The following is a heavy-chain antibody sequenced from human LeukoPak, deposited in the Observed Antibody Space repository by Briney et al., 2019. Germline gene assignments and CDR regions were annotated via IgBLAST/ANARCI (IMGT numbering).Heavy chain of an antibody. CDR1: GYTFTGCY. Sequence: ASVKVSCKASGYTFTGCYMHWVRQARGQGLEWMGWINPNSGGTNYAQKFQGWVTMTRDTSISTAYMELSRLRSDDTAVYYCARSYGSGDDAFDIWGQGTMVTVSS. CDR3: ARSYGSGDDAFDI. CDR2: INPNSGGT. J-gene: IGHJ3*02. V-gene: IGHV1-2*04. D-gene: IGHD3-10*01.